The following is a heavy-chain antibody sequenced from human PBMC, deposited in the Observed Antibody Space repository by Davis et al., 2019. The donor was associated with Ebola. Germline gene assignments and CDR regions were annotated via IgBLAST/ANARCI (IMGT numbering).Heavy chain of an antibody. CDR1: GGSISSYY. CDR3: ARSPLGSWYAFDI. V-gene: IGHV4-59*01. Sequence: MPSETLPLTCTVSGGSISSYYWSWIRQPPGKGLEWIGYIYYSGSTNYNPSLKSRVTISVDTSKNQFSLKLSSVTAADTAVYYCARSPLGSWYAFDIWGKGTMVTVSS. J-gene: IGHJ3*02. D-gene: IGHD6-13*01. CDR2: IYYSGST.